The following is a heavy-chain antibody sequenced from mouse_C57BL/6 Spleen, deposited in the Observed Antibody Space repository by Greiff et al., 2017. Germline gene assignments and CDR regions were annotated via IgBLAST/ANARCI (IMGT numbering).Heavy chain of an antibody. CDR2: IRLKSDNYAT. CDR3: TGGYYDYDEGYWYFDV. V-gene: IGHV6-3*01. CDR1: GFTFSNYW. J-gene: IGHJ1*03. D-gene: IGHD2-4*01. Sequence: EVMLVESGGGLVQPGGSMKLSCVASGFTFSNYWMNWVRQSPEKGLEWVAQIRLKSDNYATHYAESVKGRFTISRDDSKSSVYLQMNNLRAEDTGIYYCTGGYYDYDEGYWYFDVWGTGTTVTVSS.